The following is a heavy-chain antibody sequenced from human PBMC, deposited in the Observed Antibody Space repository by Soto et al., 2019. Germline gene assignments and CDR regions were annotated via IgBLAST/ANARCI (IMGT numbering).Heavy chain of an antibody. J-gene: IGHJ3*02. D-gene: IGHD3-3*01. CDR3: ARPVTFWSGYYGRQDAFDI. CDR1: GGTFSSYT. Sequence: SVKVSCKASGGTFSSYTISWVRQAPGQGLEWMGRIIPILGIANYAQKFQGGVTITADKSTSTAYMELSSLRSEDTAVYYCARPVTFWSGYYGRQDAFDIWGQGTMVTVSS. CDR2: IIPILGIA. V-gene: IGHV1-69*02.